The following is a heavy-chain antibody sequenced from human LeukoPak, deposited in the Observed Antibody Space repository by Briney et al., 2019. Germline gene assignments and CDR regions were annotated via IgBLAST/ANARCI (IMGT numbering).Heavy chain of an antibody. V-gene: IGHV3-30*18. J-gene: IGHJ5*02. Sequence: PGRSLRLSCAASGFTFSSYGMHWVRQAPGKGLEWVAVISYDGSNKYYADSVKGRFTISRDNSKNTLYLQMNSLRAEDTAVYCCAKGTLGYPPRFDPWGQGTLVTVSS. CDR2: ISYDGSNK. CDR1: GFTFSSYG. CDR3: AKGTLGYPPRFDP. D-gene: IGHD2-15*01.